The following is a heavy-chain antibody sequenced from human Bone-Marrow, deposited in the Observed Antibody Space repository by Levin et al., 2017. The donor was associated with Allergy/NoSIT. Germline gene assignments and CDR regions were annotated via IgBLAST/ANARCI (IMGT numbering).Heavy chain of an antibody. D-gene: IGHD1-26*01. CDR3: AKGLSSGSPYRAFDM. V-gene: IGHV3-23*01. J-gene: IGHJ3*02. CDR1: GFTFSSYT. Sequence: GESLKISCAASGFTFSSYTMTWVRQAPGKGLEWVSTMRYSGDTTYYADSVKGRFTISRDSSKDTLFLQMNSLRAEDTAVYYCAKGLSSGSPYRAFDMWGQGTLVTVSS. CDR2: MRYSGDTT.